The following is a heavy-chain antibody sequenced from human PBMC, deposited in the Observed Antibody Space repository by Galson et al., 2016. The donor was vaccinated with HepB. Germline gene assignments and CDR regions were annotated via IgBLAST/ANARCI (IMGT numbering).Heavy chain of an antibody. D-gene: IGHD3-9*01. CDR1: GFIFSVYG. J-gene: IGHJ2*01. CDR2: ISYDGSNK. Sequence: SLRLSCAASGFIFSVYGMHWVRQTPGKGLEWVAVISYDGSNKYYADSVKGRFTISRDNSKKTLYLQMNSLRAEDTAVYYCAKNLNYDIMTGYYANWYFDLWGQGTLVTVSS. CDR3: AKNLNYDIMTGYYANWYFDL. V-gene: IGHV3-30*18.